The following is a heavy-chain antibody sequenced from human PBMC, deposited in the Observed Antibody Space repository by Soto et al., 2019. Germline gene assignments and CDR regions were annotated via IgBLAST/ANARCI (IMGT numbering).Heavy chain of an antibody. Sequence: EVQLVESGGGVVQPGGSLRLSCAASAFTFSHYWMTWVRQAPGKGLEWVANINQDGSEKFYVDFVRGRFTISRDNAKNSLHLQMNSLRVEDTAVYYCARGIEELDYWGQGTLVTV. J-gene: IGHJ4*03. CDR3: ARGIEELDY. CDR2: INQDGSEK. CDR1: AFTFSHYW. D-gene: IGHD2-21*01. V-gene: IGHV3-7*04.